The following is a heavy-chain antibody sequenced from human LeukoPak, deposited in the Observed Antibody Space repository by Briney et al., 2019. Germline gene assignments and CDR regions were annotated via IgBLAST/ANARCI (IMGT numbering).Heavy chain of an antibody. D-gene: IGHD6-13*01. CDR2: ISSSGSTI. J-gene: IGHJ2*01. V-gene: IGHV3-11*01. Sequence: GGSLRLSCAASGFTFSDYYMSWIRQAPGKGLEGVSYISSSGSTIYYADSVKGRFTISSDNDKTSMYLQMNSLRAEDTAVYYCARVGIAATGIGYWYFDLWGRGTLVTVSS. CDR3: ARVGIAATGIGYWYFDL. CDR1: GFTFSDYY.